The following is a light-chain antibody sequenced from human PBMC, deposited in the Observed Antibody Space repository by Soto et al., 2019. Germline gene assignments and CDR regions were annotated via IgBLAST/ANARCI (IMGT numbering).Light chain of an antibody. CDR2: GAS. J-gene: IGKJ1*01. Sequence: EILLTQSPGTLSLSPGERATLSCRASQSVSSSYLAWYQQKPGQAPRLLISGASSRATGIPDRFSGSGSGTDFTLTISRLEPEDCAVYYCQQYGSSPWTFGQGTKVEIK. CDR3: QQYGSSPWT. V-gene: IGKV3-20*01. CDR1: QSVSSSY.